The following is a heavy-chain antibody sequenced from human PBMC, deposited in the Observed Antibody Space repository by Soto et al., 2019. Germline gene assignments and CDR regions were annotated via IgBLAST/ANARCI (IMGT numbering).Heavy chain of an antibody. CDR2: ISGSGGST. CDR1: GFTFSSYA. Sequence: EVQLLESGGGLVQPGGSLRLSCAASGFTFSSYAMSWVRQAPGKGLEWVSAISGSGGSTYYADSVKGRFTISRDNSKNTLYLQMTSLRAEDTAVYYCAKDQGRDGYNFSKDYYYYGMDVWGQGTTVTVSS. V-gene: IGHV3-23*01. CDR3: AKDQGRDGYNFSKDYYYYGMDV. D-gene: IGHD5-12*01. J-gene: IGHJ6*02.